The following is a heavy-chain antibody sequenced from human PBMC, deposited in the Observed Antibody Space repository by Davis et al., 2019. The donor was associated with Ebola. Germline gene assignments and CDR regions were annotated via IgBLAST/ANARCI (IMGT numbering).Heavy chain of an antibody. CDR2: IHSYGST. J-gene: IGHJ6*02. CDR1: GFTVTSNY. CDR3: AREGDMKGGDGMDV. V-gene: IGHV3-53*01. D-gene: IGHD2-15*01. Sequence: GGSLRLSCAVSGFTVTSNYMSWVSQAPGKGLEWVSVIHSYGSTYYADSVKGRFTISRDNSKNTLYLQMNSLRAEDTAVYYCAREGDMKGGDGMDVWCQGTTVIVSS.